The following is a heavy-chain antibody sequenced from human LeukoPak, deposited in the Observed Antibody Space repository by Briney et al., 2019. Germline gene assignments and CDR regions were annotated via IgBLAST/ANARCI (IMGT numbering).Heavy chain of an antibody. CDR3: ARRNSGSYYRWVWFDP. Sequence: PSETLSLTCTVSGYSISSSSYYWGWIRQPPGKGLEWIGSIYYSGSTYYNPSLKSRVTISVDTSKNQFSLKLSSVTAADAAVYYCARRNSGSYYRWVWFDPWGQGTLVTVSS. CDR1: GYSISSSSYY. D-gene: IGHD1-26*01. V-gene: IGHV4-39*01. CDR2: IYYSGST. J-gene: IGHJ5*02.